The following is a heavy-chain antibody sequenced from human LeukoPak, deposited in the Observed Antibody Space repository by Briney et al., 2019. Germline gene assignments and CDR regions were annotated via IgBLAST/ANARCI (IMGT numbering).Heavy chain of an antibody. CDR2: IYYSGST. D-gene: IGHD5-24*01. CDR3: ARGPGRDGYNLYYFDY. J-gene: IGHJ4*02. CDR1: GGSISSYY. Sequence: SETLSLTCTVSGGSISSYYWSWIRQPPGKGLEWIGYIYYSGSTNYNPSLKIRVTISVDTSTNQFSLKLSSVNAADTAVYYCARGPGRDGYNLYYFDYWGQGTLVTVSS. V-gene: IGHV4-59*01.